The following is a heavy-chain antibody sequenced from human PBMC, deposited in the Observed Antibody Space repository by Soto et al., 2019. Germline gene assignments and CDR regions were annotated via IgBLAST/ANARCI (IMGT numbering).Heavy chain of an antibody. J-gene: IGHJ6*02. CDR1: GFTFSTYW. D-gene: IGHD1-7*01. CDR3: ARDPLIGTTDYGLDV. CDR2: INNDGSNT. Sequence: EVQLVESGGGLVQPGGSLRLSCAASGFTFSTYWMHWVRQPPGKGLVWVSRINNDGSNTAYADFVKGRFTSSRDNAQRTLYLQMNSLRAEDTAVYYCARDPLIGTTDYGLDVWGQGTTVSVSS. V-gene: IGHV3-74*01.